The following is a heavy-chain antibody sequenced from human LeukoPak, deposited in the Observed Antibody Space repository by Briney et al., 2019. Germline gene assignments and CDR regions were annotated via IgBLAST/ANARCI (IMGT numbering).Heavy chain of an antibody. CDR1: RYTFTSYW. CDR3: ARLSGNYWDYFDY. D-gene: IGHD1-26*01. Sequence: GESLKISCKGSRYTFTSYWIGWVRQMPGKGLEWMRIIYPGDSDTRYSPSFQGQVTISADKSTSTAYLQWSSLKASDTAMYYCARLSGNYWDYFDYWGQGTLVTVPS. CDR2: IYPGDSDT. V-gene: IGHV5-51*01. J-gene: IGHJ4*02.